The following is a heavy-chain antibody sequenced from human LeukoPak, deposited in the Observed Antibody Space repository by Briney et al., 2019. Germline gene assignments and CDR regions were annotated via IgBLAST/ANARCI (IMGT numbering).Heavy chain of an antibody. CDR2: INPNSGGT. Sequence: ASVKVSCKASGYTFTGYYMHWVRQAPGQGLEWMGWINPNSGGTNYAQKFQGRVTMTTDTSTSTAYMELRSLRSDDTAVYYCARGVRDILTGSTRYYFDYWGQGTLVTVSS. CDR3: ARGVRDILTGSTRYYFDY. J-gene: IGHJ4*02. D-gene: IGHD3-9*01. V-gene: IGHV1-2*02. CDR1: GYTFTGYY.